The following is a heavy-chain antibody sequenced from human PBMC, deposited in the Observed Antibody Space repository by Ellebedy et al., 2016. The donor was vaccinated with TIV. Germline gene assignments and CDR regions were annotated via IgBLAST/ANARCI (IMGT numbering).Heavy chain of an antibody. CDR2: IIPILDVT. Sequence: SVKVSXKASGDTFSNYAINWVRQAPGQGLEWMGRIIPILDVTKYAQRFQGRVTITADKSTSSVYMELFSLTSEDTAVYYCAREMGTTGEGYWGQGTLVTVSS. J-gene: IGHJ4*02. CDR1: GDTFSNYA. CDR3: AREMGTTGEGY. V-gene: IGHV1-69*04. D-gene: IGHD3-10*01.